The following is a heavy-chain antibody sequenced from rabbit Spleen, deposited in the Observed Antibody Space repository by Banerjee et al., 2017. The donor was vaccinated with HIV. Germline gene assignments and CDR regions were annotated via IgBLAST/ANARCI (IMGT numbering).Heavy chain of an antibody. V-gene: IGHV1S45*01. Sequence: QEQLVESGGGLVKPEGSLTLTCTASGFSFSSGYYMCWVRQAPGKGLEWIGCIYAGSSGRTYYASWAKGRFTISKTSSTTVTLQMTSLTVADTATYFCARDLVAVIGWNFSLWGPGTLVTGS. D-gene: IGHD1-1*01. J-gene: IGHJ4*01. CDR2: IYAGSSGRT. CDR3: ARDLVAVIGWNFSL. CDR1: GFSFSSGYY.